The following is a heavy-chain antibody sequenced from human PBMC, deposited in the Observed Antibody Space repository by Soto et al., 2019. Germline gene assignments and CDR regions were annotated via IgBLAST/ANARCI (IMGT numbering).Heavy chain of an antibody. CDR3: ARHFRDAYTALAF. V-gene: IGHV4-30-2*01. J-gene: IGHJ4*02. CDR2: IYHSGST. Sequence: PSETLSLTCAVSGGSISSGGYSWSWIRQPPGKGLEWIGYIYHSGSTYYNPSLKSRVTISVDTSQNQFSLRLSSVTVADTAVYYCARHFRDAYTALAFWGQGTLVTVSS. D-gene: IGHD3-3*02. CDR1: GGSISSGGYS.